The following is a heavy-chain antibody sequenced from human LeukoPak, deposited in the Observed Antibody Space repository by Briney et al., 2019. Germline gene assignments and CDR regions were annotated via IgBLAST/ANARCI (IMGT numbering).Heavy chain of an antibody. CDR2: ISSPGGNT. CDR1: GFILSSFA. J-gene: IGHJ1*01. D-gene: IGHD5-24*01. Sequence: PGGSLRLSCTSSGFILSSFAMSWVRQPPGKGLEWVSSISSPGGNTYYADSVKGRFTISRDNSNNLVCLQMNSLRAEDTAVYYCVKTRNGYTTEYLQHWGQGTLVTVSS. CDR3: VKTRNGYTTEYLQH. V-gene: IGHV3-23*01.